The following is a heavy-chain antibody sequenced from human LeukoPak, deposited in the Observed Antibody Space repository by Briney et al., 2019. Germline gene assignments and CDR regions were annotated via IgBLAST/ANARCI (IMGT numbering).Heavy chain of an antibody. D-gene: IGHD3-10*01. V-gene: IGHV3-7*01. CDR3: ALNMVGGQIFDF. Sequence: GGFLRLSCAASGFTFSNYWMSWVRQAPGKGLEWEADIKRDESEQHYVDSVKGRFTISRDNAKNSLYPQMNSLRAEDTAVYYCALNMVGGQIFDFWGQGTLVTDSS. CDR2: IKRDESEQ. J-gene: IGHJ4*02. CDR1: GFTFSNYW.